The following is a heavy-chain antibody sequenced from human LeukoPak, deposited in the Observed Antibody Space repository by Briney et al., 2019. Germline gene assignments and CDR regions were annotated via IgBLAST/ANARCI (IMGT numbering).Heavy chain of an antibody. CDR2: IYAKTGAT. V-gene: IGHV1-2*02. D-gene: IGHD3-10*01. Sequence: GASVKVSCKASGYTFTVNYIHWVRQAPGHGLEWLGWIYAKTGATKNAQKFQGRVTMARDTSINTAYMDLYSLNSDDTAVYYCARDAFGGDSFETWGQGTMVTVSS. J-gene: IGHJ3*02. CDR3: ARDAFGGDSFET. CDR1: GYTFTVNY.